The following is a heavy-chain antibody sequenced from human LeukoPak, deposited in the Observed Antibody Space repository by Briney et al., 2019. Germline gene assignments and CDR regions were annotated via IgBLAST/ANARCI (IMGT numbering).Heavy chain of an antibody. CDR2: IRHDEANS. V-gene: IGHV3-30*02. CDR3: AKEHTPSSPLGELDS. Sequence: PGGSLRLSCAVSGFNLNSYAMHWVRQAPGKGLEWVAVIRHDEANSFYADSVQGRFTISRDTSKKLLYLQMNSLRVEDTAVYYCAKEHTPSSPLGELDSWGQGTLVTVSS. CDR1: GFNLNSYA. J-gene: IGHJ4*02. D-gene: IGHD6-6*01.